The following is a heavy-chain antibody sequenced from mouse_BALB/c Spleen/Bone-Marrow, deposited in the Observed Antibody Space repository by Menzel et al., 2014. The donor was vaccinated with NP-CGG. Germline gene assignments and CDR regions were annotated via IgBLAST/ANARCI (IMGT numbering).Heavy chain of an antibody. J-gene: IGHJ4*01. CDR3: ARHYYDYDYYAMDY. CDR2: INPYNDGT. D-gene: IGHD2-4*01. V-gene: IGHV1-14*01. Sequence: EVKLQESGPERVKPGASVKMSCKASGYTFTTYVMHWVKQRPGQGPEWIGYINPYNDGTKYNEKFKGKATLTSDKSSSTAYMELSSLTSEDSAVYYCARHYYDYDYYAMDYWGQGTSVTVSS. CDR1: GYTFTTYV.